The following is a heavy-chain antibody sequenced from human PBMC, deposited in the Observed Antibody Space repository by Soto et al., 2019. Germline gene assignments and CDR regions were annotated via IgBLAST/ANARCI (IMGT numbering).Heavy chain of an antibody. CDR1: GGSFSTLG. V-gene: IGHV1-69*06. CDR3: ATAHNSGWYSFDY. J-gene: IGHJ4*02. Sequence: SVKVSCKASGGSFSTLGINWVRQAPGQGLEWMGGIIPLFGKARYAETSQGRVTITADTSTGTAYMEVSSLRSDDTAVFYCATAHNSGWYSFDYWDPGTLVTVSS. D-gene: IGHD6-19*01. CDR2: IIPLFGKA.